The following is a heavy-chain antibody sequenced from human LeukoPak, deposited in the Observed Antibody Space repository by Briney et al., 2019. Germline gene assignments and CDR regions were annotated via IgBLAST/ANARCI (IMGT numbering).Heavy chain of an antibody. CDR3: AKLYCSSTSCYLDY. D-gene: IGHD2-2*01. CDR2: ISGSGGST. CDR1: GFTFSSYA. Sequence: GGSLRLSCAASGFTFSSYAMSWVRQAPGKGLEWVSAISGSGGSTYYADSVKGRFTISRDNSKNTLYLQMNSLRAEDTAVYYCAKLYCSSTSCYLDYWGRGTLVTVSS. V-gene: IGHV3-23*01. J-gene: IGHJ4*02.